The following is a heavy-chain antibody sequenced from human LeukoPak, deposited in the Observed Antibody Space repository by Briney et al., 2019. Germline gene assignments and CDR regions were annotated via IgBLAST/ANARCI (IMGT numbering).Heavy chain of an antibody. CDR2: IRYDGSNK. CDR3: ARDRSGTRVGTPTRYNWFDP. CDR1: GFTFSSYG. V-gene: IGHV3-30*02. Sequence: GGSLRLSCAASGFTFSSYGMHWVRQAPGKGLEWVAFIRYDGSNKYYADSVKGRFTISRDNSKNTLYLQMNSLRSDDTAVYYCARDRSGTRVGTPTRYNWFDPWGQGTLVTVSS. D-gene: IGHD1-7*01. J-gene: IGHJ5*02.